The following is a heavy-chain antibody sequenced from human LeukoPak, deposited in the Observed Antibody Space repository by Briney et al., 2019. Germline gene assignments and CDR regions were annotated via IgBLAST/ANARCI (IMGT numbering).Heavy chain of an antibody. J-gene: IGHJ4*02. CDR3: AKDLEYYYDSSGYL. Sequence: GGSLRLSRAASGFTFSSYAMSWVRQAPGKGLEWVSAISGSGGSTYYADSVKGRFTISRDDSKNTLYLQMNSLRAEDTAVYYCAKDLEYYYDSSGYLRGQGTLVTVSS. CDR2: ISGSGGST. D-gene: IGHD3-22*01. CDR1: GFTFSSYA. V-gene: IGHV3-23*01.